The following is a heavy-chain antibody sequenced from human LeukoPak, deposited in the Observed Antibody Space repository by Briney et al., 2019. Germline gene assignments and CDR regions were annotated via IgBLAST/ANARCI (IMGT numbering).Heavy chain of an antibody. V-gene: IGHV3-21*01. CDR2: LSGSSSYI. D-gene: IGHD2-8*01. Sequence: GSLGLSCGTSGFTFRSYSMNWVRQAPGKGLEWVSSLSGSSSYIYYADSLKGRFTISRDNAKNSLYLQMNSLRADDTAVYYCASRLSFTDDYWGQGTLVTVSS. J-gene: IGHJ4*02. CDR3: ASRLSFTDDY. CDR1: GFTFRSYS.